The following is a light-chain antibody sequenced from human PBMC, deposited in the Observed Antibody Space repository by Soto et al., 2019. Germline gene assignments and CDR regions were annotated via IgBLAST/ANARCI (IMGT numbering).Light chain of an antibody. CDR3: QQYGSSGT. J-gene: IGKJ1*01. CDR1: QSVSSN. CDR2: GAS. V-gene: IGKV3-20*01. Sequence: EIVITQSPATLSLSPGEKATLSRRASQSVSSNLAWYQQKPGQAPRLLIYGASNRATGIPDRFSGSGSGTDFTLTISRLEPEDFAVYYCQQYGSSGTFGQGTKVDIK.